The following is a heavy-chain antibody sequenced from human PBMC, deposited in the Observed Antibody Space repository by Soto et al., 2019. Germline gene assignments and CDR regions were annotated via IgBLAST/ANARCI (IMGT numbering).Heavy chain of an antibody. Sequence: QVHLVQSGAEVKKPGSSVKVSCKASGGTFSRYAISWVRQAPGQGLEWMGGIIPIFGTANYAQKFQGRVTITADESTSTAYMELSSLRSEDTAVYYCARDVKVVTGEDLDIWGQGTMVTVSS. D-gene: IGHD2-21*02. V-gene: IGHV1-69*01. CDR2: IIPIFGTA. J-gene: IGHJ3*02. CDR1: GGTFSRYA. CDR3: ARDVKVVTGEDLDI.